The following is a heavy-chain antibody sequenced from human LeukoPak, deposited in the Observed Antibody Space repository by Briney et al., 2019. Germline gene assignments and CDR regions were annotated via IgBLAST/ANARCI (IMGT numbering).Heavy chain of an antibody. Sequence: PGGSLRLSCAASGFIISDYWMNWVRQVPGKGLEWVANINEGGSVQDYVDSVRGRFTISRDNAKNSVYLQMNSLRVEDTAVYYCASRESSMARSHWGQGTLVTVSS. D-gene: IGHD3-10*01. CDR2: INEGGSVQ. CDR1: GFIISDYW. CDR3: ASRESSMARSH. V-gene: IGHV3-7*01. J-gene: IGHJ4*02.